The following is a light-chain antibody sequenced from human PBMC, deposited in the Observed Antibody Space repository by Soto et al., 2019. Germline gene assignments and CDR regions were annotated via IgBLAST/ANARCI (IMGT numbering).Light chain of an antibody. Sequence: DSGWTKNPRALSLSPGESATLACSPRQSVSDTHVAWYQPSPGQAPRLLIYDASRRDIGIPDRFRASGSGTDFTLTITGLEPEDFAVYYCQHYDTSPWTFGPGSMVHIK. J-gene: IGKJ1*01. V-gene: IGKV3-20*01. CDR2: DAS. CDR3: QHYDTSPWT. CDR1: QSVSDTH.